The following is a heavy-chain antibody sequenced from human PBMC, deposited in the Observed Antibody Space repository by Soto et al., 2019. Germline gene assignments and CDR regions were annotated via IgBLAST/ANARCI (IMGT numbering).Heavy chain of an antibody. J-gene: IGHJ4*02. D-gene: IGHD4-17*01. Sequence: QVPLVQSGTEVKTPGASVKVSCKASGYTFTNHGFTWVRQAPGEGLEWMGWISTFNGNINYALKYRGRVTMTTDTSTVPAYIELRRLISDDTAVHFCARITYGYFDYWGQRTLVIVS. CDR1: GYTFTNHG. CDR3: ARITYGYFDY. V-gene: IGHV1-18*01. CDR2: ISTFNGNI.